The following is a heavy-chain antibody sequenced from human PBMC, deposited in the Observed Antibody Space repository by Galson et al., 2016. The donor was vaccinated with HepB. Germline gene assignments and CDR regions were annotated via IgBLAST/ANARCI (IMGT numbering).Heavy chain of an antibody. CDR3: ARVPGTYLDT. CDR2: INPSGGST. V-gene: IGHV1-46*01. D-gene: IGHD1-14*01. CDR1: GYSFTRYF. Sequence: SVKVSCKASGYSFTRYFMHWVRQAPGQEFEWMGIINPSGGSTDYAEKFQGRVTMTRDTSTSTVYMELSSLRSEDTAVYYCARVPGTYLDTWGQGTLVTVSS. J-gene: IGHJ4*02.